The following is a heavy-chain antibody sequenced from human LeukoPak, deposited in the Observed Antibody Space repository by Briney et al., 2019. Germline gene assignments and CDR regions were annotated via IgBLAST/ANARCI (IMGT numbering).Heavy chain of an antibody. J-gene: IGHJ4*02. CDR2: IRGSGTTI. D-gene: IGHD4-17*01. CDR3: ARAAGDYVRFDY. V-gene: IGHV3-48*03. CDR1: GFTFSSYE. Sequence: GGSLRLSCAGSGFTFSSYEMSWVRQAPGKGLEWVSYIRGSGTTISYADSVKGRFTISRGNAKNSLYLQMNSLRGEDTAIYYCARAAGDYVRFDYWGQGTLVTVSS.